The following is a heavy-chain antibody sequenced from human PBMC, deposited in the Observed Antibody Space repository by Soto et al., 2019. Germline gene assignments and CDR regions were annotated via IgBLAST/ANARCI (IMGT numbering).Heavy chain of an antibody. CDR1: GFTFSSYG. J-gene: IGHJ4*02. CDR2: ISYDGSNK. Sequence: GGSLRLSCAASGFTFSSYGMHWVRQAPGKGLEWVAVISYDGSNKYYADSVKGRFTISRDNSKNTLYLQMNSLRAEDTAVYYCAKTLGYSGYDSDYYXDYWGQGTLVTVSS. V-gene: IGHV3-30*18. CDR3: AKTLGYSGYDSDYYXDY. D-gene: IGHD5-12*01.